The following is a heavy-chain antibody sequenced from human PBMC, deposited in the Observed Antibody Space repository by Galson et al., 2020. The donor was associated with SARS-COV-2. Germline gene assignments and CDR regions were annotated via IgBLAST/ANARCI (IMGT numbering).Heavy chain of an antibody. Sequence: GESLKISCAASGFTFSSYGMHWVRQAPGKGLEWVAVIWYDGSNKYYADSVKGRFTISRDNSKNTLYLQMNSLRAEDTAVYYCARGGYCSGGSGYSYYYYGMDVWGQGTTVTVSS. CDR1: GFTFSSYG. V-gene: IGHV3-33*01. J-gene: IGHJ6*02. CDR2: IWYDGSNK. D-gene: IGHD2-15*01. CDR3: ARGGYCSGGSGYSYYYYGMDV.